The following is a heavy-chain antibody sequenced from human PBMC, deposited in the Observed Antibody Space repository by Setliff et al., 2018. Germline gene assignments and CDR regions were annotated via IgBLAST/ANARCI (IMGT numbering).Heavy chain of an antibody. D-gene: IGHD3-10*01. CDR3: ARGPYGSGRHGWFDP. CDR1: GYTFTSYF. CDR2: INPSGGST. J-gene: IGHJ5*02. Sequence: GASVKVSCKASGYTFTSYFIHWVRQAPGQGLEWMGIINPSGGSTSYAQKFQGRVTMTRDTSTRTVYMELSSLRSEDTAMYYCARGPYGSGRHGWFDPWGQGTLVTGSS. V-gene: IGHV1-46*01.